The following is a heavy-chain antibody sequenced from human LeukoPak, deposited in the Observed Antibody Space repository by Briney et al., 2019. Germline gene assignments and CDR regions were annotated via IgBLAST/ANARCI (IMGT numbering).Heavy chain of an antibody. CDR3: AVRPSRPILLWFGELYFDY. CDR2: FDPEDGET. Sequence: ASVKVSCKVSGYTLTELSMHWVRQAPGKGLEWMGGFDPEDGETIYAQKFQGRVTMTEDTSTDTAYMELSSLRSEDTAVYYCAVRPSRPILLWFGELYFDYWGQGTLVTVSS. V-gene: IGHV1-24*01. D-gene: IGHD3-10*01. J-gene: IGHJ4*02. CDR1: GYTLTELS.